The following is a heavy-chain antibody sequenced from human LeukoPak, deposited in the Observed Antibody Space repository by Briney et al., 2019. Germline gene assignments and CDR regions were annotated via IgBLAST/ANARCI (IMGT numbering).Heavy chain of an antibody. Sequence: PSDTVSLTCTVSGYSNSSGYYWGWIRQPPGKGLEWIGSIYQSGSTYYNPSLKSRVTISVDTSKNQFSLKLSSVTAADTAVYYCARDVEYDSSGYYWSSWYYFDYWGQGTLVTVSS. V-gene: IGHV4-38-2*02. CDR3: ARDVEYDSSGYYWSSWYYFDY. J-gene: IGHJ4*02. CDR2: IYQSGST. CDR1: GYSNSSGYY. D-gene: IGHD3-22*01.